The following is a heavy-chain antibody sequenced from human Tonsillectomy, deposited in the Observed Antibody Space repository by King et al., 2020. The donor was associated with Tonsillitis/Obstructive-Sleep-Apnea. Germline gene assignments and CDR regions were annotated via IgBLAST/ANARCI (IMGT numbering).Heavy chain of an antibody. Sequence: VQLVESGRGLVQPGRSLRLSCTASGFTFGDYPMNWVRQAPGKGLKWVGFIRSKAYGGTTEYAASVKGRFTISRDDSKSIAYLQMNSLKTEDTAVYYCTRGSGGFDYWGQGALVTVSS. D-gene: IGHD2-15*01. CDR1: GFTFGDYP. V-gene: IGHV3-49*04. J-gene: IGHJ4*02. CDR2: IRSKAYGGTT. CDR3: TRGSGGFDY.